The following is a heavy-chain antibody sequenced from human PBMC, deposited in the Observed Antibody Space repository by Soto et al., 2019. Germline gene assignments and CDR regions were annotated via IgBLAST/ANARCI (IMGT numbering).Heavy chain of an antibody. CDR2: TRNKANSYTT. V-gene: IGHV3-72*01. CDR1: VFTFSDHY. D-gene: IGHD4-4*01. Sequence: GGSLRLSCAASVFTFSDHYMDWVRQAPGKGLEWVGRTRNKANSYTTEYAASVKGRFTISRDDSKNSLYLQMNSLKTEDTAVYYCARLTVTIDYYYYGMDVWGQGTTVTVSS. CDR3: ARLTVTIDYYYYGMDV. J-gene: IGHJ6*02.